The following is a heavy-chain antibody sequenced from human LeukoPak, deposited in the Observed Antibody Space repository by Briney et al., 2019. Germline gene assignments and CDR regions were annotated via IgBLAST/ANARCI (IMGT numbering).Heavy chain of an antibody. J-gene: IGHJ4*02. CDR3: ARSLLVTAIPPFGY. CDR2: ISSSSSYI. Sequence: KPSETLSLTCTVSGGFISSRSYYWGWIRQPPGKGLEWVSSISSSSSYIYYADSVKGRFTISRDNAKNSLYLQMNSLRAEDTAVYYCARSLLVTAIPPFGYWGQGTLVTVSS. D-gene: IGHD2-21*02. CDR1: GGFISSRSYY. V-gene: IGHV3-21*01.